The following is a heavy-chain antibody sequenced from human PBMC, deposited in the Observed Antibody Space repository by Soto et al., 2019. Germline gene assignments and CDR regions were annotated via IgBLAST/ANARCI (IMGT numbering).Heavy chain of an antibody. V-gene: IGHV4-31*03. Sequence: PSETLSLTCTFSCGSISSGGYYWSWIRQHPGKGLEWIGYIYYSGSTYYNPSLKSRVTISVDTSKNQFSLKLSSVTAADTAVYYCAGYDYYDSSGYYAFDIWGQGTMVTVSS. CDR3: AGYDYYDSSGYYAFDI. J-gene: IGHJ3*02. CDR2: IYYSGST. CDR1: CGSISSGGYY. D-gene: IGHD3-22*01.